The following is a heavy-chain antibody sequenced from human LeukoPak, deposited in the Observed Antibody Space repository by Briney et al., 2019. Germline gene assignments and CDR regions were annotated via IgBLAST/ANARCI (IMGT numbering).Heavy chain of an antibody. J-gene: IGHJ4*02. D-gene: IGHD5-24*01. CDR2: ITTSSTYI. Sequence: GGSLRLSCAASGFSFSTYNMNWVRQAPGKGLEWVSSITTSSTYIYYADSVKGRFTISRDNAKNSLYLQMNSLRAEDTAVYYCARDRATIPAYFDYWGQGTLVTVSS. CDR3: ARDRATIPAYFDY. V-gene: IGHV3-21*01. CDR1: GFSFSTYN.